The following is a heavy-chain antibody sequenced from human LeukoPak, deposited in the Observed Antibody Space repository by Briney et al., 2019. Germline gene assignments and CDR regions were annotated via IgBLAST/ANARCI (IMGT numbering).Heavy chain of an antibody. CDR3: ARDRVGATDYFDY. J-gene: IGHJ4*02. CDR2: ISYDGSNK. CDR1: GFTFSSYW. D-gene: IGHD1-26*01. Sequence: GGSLGLSCAASGFTFSSYWMSWVRQAPGKGLEWVAVISYDGSNKYYADSVKGRFTISRDNSKNTLYLQMNSLRAEDTAVYYCARDRVGATDYFDYWGQGTLVTVSS. V-gene: IGHV3-30-3*01.